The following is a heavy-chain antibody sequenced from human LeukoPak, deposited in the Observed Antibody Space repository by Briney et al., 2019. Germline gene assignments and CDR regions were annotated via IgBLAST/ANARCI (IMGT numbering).Heavy chain of an antibody. D-gene: IGHD2-21*02. CDR3: ARRGAASCGGDCYYY. V-gene: IGHV5-51*01. Sequence: GESLKISCKGSGYSFTSYWLGWVRQMPGKGLEWMGIIYPGDSDTRYSPSFQGQVTISADKSISTAYLQWSSLKASDTAMYYCARRGAASCGGDCYYYWGQGTLVTVSS. J-gene: IGHJ4*02. CDR1: GYSFTSYW. CDR2: IYPGDSDT.